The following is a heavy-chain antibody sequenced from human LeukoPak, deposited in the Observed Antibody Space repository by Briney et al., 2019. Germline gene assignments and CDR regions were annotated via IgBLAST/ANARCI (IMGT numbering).Heavy chain of an antibody. CDR3: CVHYYDTSGHFAR. D-gene: IGHD3-22*01. J-gene: IGHJ4*02. Sequence: GGSLRLSCAASGFTFSTHWMHWVRQAPGKGLVWVSRISSDGSSTSYADSVKGRFTISRDNAKNTLYLQMNSLRAEDTAVYYCCVHYYDTSGHFARWGQGTLVTVSS. V-gene: IGHV3-74*01. CDR2: ISSDGSST. CDR1: GFTFSTHW.